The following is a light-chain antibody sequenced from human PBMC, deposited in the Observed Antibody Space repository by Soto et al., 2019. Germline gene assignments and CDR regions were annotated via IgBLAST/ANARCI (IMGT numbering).Light chain of an antibody. CDR2: AAS. V-gene: IGKV1-27*01. CDR3: QKYNSALPWT. Sequence: DIQMTQSPSSLYASVGDRVTITCRASQGISNYLAWYQQKPGKVPKLLIYAASTLQSGVPSRFSGSGSGTDFTLTISSLQPEDVATYYCQKYNSALPWTFGQGTKVEIK. J-gene: IGKJ1*01. CDR1: QGISNY.